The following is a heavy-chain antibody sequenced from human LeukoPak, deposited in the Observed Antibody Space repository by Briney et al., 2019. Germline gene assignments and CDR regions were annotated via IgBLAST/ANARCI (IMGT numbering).Heavy chain of an antibody. CDR2: ISGSGGST. D-gene: IGHD3-16*01. Sequence: GGSLRLSCAASGFTFSSYAMSWVRQAPGKGLEWVSCISGSGGSTYYADSVKGRFTISRDNSKNTLYLQMNSLRAEDTAVYYCAKDPNYDYVWGSYSGSDAFDIWGQGTMVTVSS. V-gene: IGHV3-23*01. CDR3: AKDPNYDYVWGSYSGSDAFDI. CDR1: GFTFSSYA. J-gene: IGHJ3*02.